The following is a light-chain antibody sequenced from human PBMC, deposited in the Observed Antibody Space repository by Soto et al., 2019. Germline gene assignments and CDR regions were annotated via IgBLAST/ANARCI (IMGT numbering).Light chain of an antibody. Sequence: DIQMTQSPSSVSASVGGRVTITRRASQVISSWLAWYQQKPGKAPKLLIYAASSLQSGVPPRFSGSGSGTDFTLTISSLQPEDFATYYCQQANSFPYTFGQGTKLEIK. CDR3: QQANSFPYT. CDR1: QVISSW. V-gene: IGKV1D-12*01. CDR2: AAS. J-gene: IGKJ2*01.